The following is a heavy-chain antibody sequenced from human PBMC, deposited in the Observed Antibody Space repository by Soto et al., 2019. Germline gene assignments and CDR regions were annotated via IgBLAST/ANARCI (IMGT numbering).Heavy chain of an antibody. CDR1: GGSVSSGDYY. Sequence: QLQLQESGPGLVKPSETLSLTCTVSGGSVSSGDYYWSWIRQPPGKGLEWIGYIYYSGSTNYNPSLKSRVTISLDTSKNQFSLELTSVTATYTAIYYCARDHVVSAVTFDYCGQRTLVTVSS. J-gene: IGHJ4*02. V-gene: IGHV4-61*08. CDR3: ARDHVVSAVTFDY. CDR2: IYYSGST. D-gene: IGHD2-2*01.